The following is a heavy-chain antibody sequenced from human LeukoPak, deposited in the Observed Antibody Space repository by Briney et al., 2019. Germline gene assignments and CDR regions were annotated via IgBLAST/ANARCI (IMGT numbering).Heavy chain of an antibody. V-gene: IGHV3-21*01. CDR2: ISSSSSYI. J-gene: IGHJ4*02. CDR3: ARDRSIQHFDY. Sequence: PGGSLRLSCAASGFTFSSYSMNWVRQAPGKGLEWVSSISSSSSYIYYADSVKGRFTISRDNAKNSLYLQMNGLRAEDTAVYYCARDRSIQHFDYWGQGTLVTVSS. CDR1: GFTFSSYS. D-gene: IGHD5-18*01.